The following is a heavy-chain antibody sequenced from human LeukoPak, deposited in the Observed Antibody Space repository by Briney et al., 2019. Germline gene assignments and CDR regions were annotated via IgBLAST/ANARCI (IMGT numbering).Heavy chain of an antibody. J-gene: IGHJ4*02. Sequence: SETLSLTCVAYGGSFSGYYWSWIRQPPGKGLEWIGEIDQSGTTNYNPPLKSRVSISVDTSKKQFSLTLTSMTAADTAVYYCARVPHYYFGYGYFDSWGQGTLVTVSS. CDR2: IDQSGTT. CDR1: GGSFSGYY. CDR3: ARVPHYYFGYGYFDS. D-gene: IGHD3-10*01. V-gene: IGHV4-34*01.